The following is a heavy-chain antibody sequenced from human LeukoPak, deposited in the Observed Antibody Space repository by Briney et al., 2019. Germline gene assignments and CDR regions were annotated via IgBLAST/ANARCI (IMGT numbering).Heavy chain of an antibody. CDR2: IFYDGSS. D-gene: IGHD4-23*01. J-gene: IGHJ3*02. CDR1: GGSISNSNYY. CDR3: ARAKATVVTRTDAFDI. V-gene: IGHV4-39*07. Sequence: SETLSLTCIVSGGSISNSNYYWGSIRQPPGRGLEWIGSIFYDGSSDYNPSLKSRVTISVDTSKNKFSLKLSSVTAADTAVYYCARAKATVVTRTDAFDIWGQGTMVTVSS.